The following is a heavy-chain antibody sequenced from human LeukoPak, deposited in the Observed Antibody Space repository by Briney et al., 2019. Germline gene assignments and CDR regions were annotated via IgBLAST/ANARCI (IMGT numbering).Heavy chain of an antibody. CDR1: GGSFSGYY. J-gene: IGHJ4*02. CDR3: ARRPPMVRGVIKSGYDY. Sequence: PSETLSLTCAVYGGSFSGYYWSWIRQPPGKGLEWIGEINHSGSTNYNPSPKSRVTISVDTSKNQFSLKLSSVTAADTAVYYCARRPPMVRGVIKSGYDYWGQGTLVTVSS. CDR2: INHSGST. V-gene: IGHV4-34*01. D-gene: IGHD3-10*01.